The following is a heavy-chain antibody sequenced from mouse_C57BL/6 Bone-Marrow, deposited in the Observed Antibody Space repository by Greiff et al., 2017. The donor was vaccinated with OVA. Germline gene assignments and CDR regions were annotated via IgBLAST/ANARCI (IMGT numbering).Heavy chain of an antibody. J-gene: IGHJ2*01. CDR2: IYPGDGDT. CDR1: GYAFSSSW. Sequence: QVQLQQSGPELVKPGASVKISCKASGYAFSSSWMNWVKQRPGKGLEWIGRIYPGDGDTNYNGKFKGKATLTADKSSSTAYMQLSSLTSEDSAVYFCAREGYYGSSYYWGQGTTLTVSS. D-gene: IGHD1-1*01. CDR3: AREGYYGSSYY. V-gene: IGHV1-82*01.